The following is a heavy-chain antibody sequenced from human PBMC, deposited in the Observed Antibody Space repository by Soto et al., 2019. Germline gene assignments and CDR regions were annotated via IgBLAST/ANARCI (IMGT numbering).Heavy chain of an antibody. V-gene: IGHV4-39*02. D-gene: IGHD3-22*01. J-gene: IGHJ5*02. CDR2: IYYSGTT. CDR1: GDSISSSNYY. Sequence: HLQLQESGPGLVKPSETLSLTCTVSGDSISSSNYYWGWIRQPPGKGLEWIANIYYSGTTYCNPSPKSRDAISVDTSKNHFSLNLSSVTAADTAIYYCARSNSGYYKWFDPWGQGTLVTVSS. CDR3: ARSNSGYYKWFDP.